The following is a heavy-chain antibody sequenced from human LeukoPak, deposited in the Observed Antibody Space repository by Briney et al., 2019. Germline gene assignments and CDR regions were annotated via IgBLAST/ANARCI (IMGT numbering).Heavy chain of an antibody. CDR2: IYYSGST. CDR1: GGSISRYY. V-gene: IGHV4-59*01. D-gene: IGHD5-18*01. J-gene: IGHJ4*02. Sequence: SETLSLTCTVSGGSISRYYWTWIRQPPGRGLEWIGYIYYSGSTSYSTSLKSRVTISVDTSKNQFSLKMRSVTPADTAVYYCARGRYSYGSKTTIDFWGQRTLVTVPS. CDR3: ARGRYSYGSKTTIDF.